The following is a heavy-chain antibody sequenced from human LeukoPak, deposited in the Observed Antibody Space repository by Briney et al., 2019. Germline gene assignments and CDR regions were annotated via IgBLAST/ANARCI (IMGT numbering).Heavy chain of an antibody. J-gene: IGHJ4*02. CDR1: GGSFSGYY. D-gene: IGHD7-27*01. CDR2: INHSGST. V-gene: IGHV4-34*01. CDR3: ARDWGLTDY. Sequence: SETLSLTCAVYGGSFSGYYWSWIRQPPGKGPEWIGEINHSGSTNYNPSLKSRVTISVDTSKNQFSLKLSSVTAADTAVYYCARDWGLTDYWGQGTLVTVSS.